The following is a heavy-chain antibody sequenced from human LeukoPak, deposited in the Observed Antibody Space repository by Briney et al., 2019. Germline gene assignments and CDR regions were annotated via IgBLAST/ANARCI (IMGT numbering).Heavy chain of an antibody. D-gene: IGHD3-3*01. CDR3: ARDNYIVYYDFWSGYYRYFDY. CDR1: GGSFSGYY. V-gene: IGHV4-34*01. J-gene: IGHJ4*02. CDR2: INHSGST. Sequence: PPETLSLTCAVYGGSFSGYYWSWIRQPPGKGLEWIGEINHSGSTNYNPSLKSRVTISVDTSKNQFSLKLSSVTAADTAVYYCARDNYIVYYDFWSGYYRYFDYWGQGTLVTVSS.